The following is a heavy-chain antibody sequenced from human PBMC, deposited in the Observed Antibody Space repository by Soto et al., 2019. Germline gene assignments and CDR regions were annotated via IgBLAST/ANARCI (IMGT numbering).Heavy chain of an antibody. CDR1: GYTFTSYA. D-gene: IGHD6-13*01. V-gene: IGHV1-3*01. CDR2: INAGNGNT. Sequence: ASVKVSCKASGYTFTSYAMHWVRQAPGQRLEWMGWINAGNGNTKYSQKFQGRVTITRDTSASTAYMELSSLRSEDTAVYYCATTCPGNRIAAAGTKYYYYYGMDVWGQGTTVTVSS. J-gene: IGHJ6*02. CDR3: ATTCPGNRIAAAGTKYYYYYGMDV.